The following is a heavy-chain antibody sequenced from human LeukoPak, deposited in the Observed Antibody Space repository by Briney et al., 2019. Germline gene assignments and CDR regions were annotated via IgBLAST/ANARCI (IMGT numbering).Heavy chain of an antibody. CDR2: IYHSGST. CDR1: GGSISSGGYY. CDR3: ARVNDYGGKAKRLQKGTTFDY. Sequence: SETLSLTCTVSGGSISSGGYYWSWIRQPPGKGLEWIGYIYHSGSTYYNPSLKSRVTISVDRSKNQFSLKLSSVTAADTAVYYCARVNDYGGKAKRLQKGTTFDYWGQGTLVTVSS. V-gene: IGHV4-30-2*01. D-gene: IGHD4-23*01. J-gene: IGHJ4*02.